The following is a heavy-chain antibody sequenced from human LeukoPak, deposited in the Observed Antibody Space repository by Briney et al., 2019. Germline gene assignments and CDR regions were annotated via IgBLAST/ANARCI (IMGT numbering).Heavy chain of an antibody. CDR2: IIPILGIA. J-gene: IGHJ4*02. Sequence: SVKVSCKTSGYTFTTYGITWVRQAPGQGLEWMGRIIPILGIANYAQKFQGRVTITADKSTSTAYMELSSLRSEDTAVYYCARDSDSSGLSFDYWGQGTLVTVSS. CDR1: GYTFTTYG. CDR3: ARDSDSSGLSFDY. V-gene: IGHV1-69*04. D-gene: IGHD6-19*01.